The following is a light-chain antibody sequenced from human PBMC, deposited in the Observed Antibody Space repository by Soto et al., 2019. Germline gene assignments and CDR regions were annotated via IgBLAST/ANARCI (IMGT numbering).Light chain of an antibody. CDR1: QSISSW. Sequence: DIQITQSPSTLSSSVGYRVPITFXASQSISSWLAWYQQKPGKAPKLLIYDASSLESGVPSRFSGSGSGTEFTLTISSLQPDDFATYYCQQYKSYPLTFGGGTKVDI. J-gene: IGKJ4*01. V-gene: IGKV1-5*01. CDR2: DAS. CDR3: QQYKSYPLT.